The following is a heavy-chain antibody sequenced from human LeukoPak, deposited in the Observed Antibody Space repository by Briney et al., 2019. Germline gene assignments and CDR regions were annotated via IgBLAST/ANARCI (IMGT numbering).Heavy chain of an antibody. CDR2: ISSSTYYI. CDR3: ARDPSMAGFFDS. CDR1: GFTFSSYW. D-gene: IGHD5-24*01. V-gene: IGHV3-21*06. Sequence: PGGSLRLSCAASGFTFSSYWMNWVRQAPGKGLEWVSSISSSTYYIYYADSVKGRFTISRDNAMNSLYLHMNSLRTDDSAVYYCARDPSMAGFFDSWGQGTLVTVSS. J-gene: IGHJ4*02.